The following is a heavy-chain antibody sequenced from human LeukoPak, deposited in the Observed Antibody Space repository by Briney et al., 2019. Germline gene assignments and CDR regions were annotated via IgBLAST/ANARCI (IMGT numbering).Heavy chain of an antibody. CDR3: AKDDSFNYDSSGYSDF. J-gene: IGHJ4*02. CDR2: ISGFSHTT. CDR1: GFMFSSYG. Sequence: GGSLRLSCVASGFMFSSYGMSWVRQAPGKGLEWVSSISGFSHTTHYADSVKGRFIVSRDNSKNTLYLEMNSLRAEDTALYYCAKDDSFNYDSSGYSDFWGQGTLVTVSS. V-gene: IGHV3-23*01. D-gene: IGHD3-22*01.